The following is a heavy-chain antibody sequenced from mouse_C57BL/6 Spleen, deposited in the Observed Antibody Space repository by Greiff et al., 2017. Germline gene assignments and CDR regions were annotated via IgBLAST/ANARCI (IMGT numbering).Heavy chain of an antibody. J-gene: IGHJ4*01. CDR2: ISSGSSTI. Sequence: EVHLVESGGGLVKPGGSLKLSCAASGFTFSDYGMHWVRQAPEKGLEWVAYISSGSSTIYYADTVKGRFTIARDNAKNNHFLRMASLRSEGTAMEYCASPYGGPGGIYAKDYWGQGTSVTVSS. CDR3: ASPYGGPGGIYAKDY. D-gene: IGHD1-1*02. CDR1: GFTFSDYG. V-gene: IGHV5-17*01.